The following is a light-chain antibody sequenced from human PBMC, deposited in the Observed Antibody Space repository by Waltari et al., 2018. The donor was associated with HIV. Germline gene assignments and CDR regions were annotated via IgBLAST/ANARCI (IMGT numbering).Light chain of an antibody. V-gene: IGLV8-61*01. CDR2: GTN. J-gene: IGLJ3*02. CDR1: SGSVSTSYS. CDR3: VLYMGSGISE. Sequence: QTVVTQEPSFSVSPGGTVTLTCCFSSGSVSTSYSPSWYQQTPGQAPRTLIYGTNTRSSGVPDRFSGSILGNKAALTITGAQADDESDYYCVLYMGSGISEFGGGTKLTVL.